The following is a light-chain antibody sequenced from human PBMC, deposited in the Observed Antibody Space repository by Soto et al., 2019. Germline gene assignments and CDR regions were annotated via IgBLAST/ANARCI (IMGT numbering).Light chain of an antibody. J-gene: IGLJ1*01. CDR2: DVT. CDR3: SSYTSSSTLV. Sequence: QSALTQPPSASGSPGQSITISCTGTNSDVGGYNFVSWYQHHPGKAPKLIIYDVTNRPSGVSNRFSGSKSGNTASLTISGLQAGDEADYYCSSYTSSSTLVFGTGTKVTVL. CDR1: NSDVGGYNF. V-gene: IGLV2-14*03.